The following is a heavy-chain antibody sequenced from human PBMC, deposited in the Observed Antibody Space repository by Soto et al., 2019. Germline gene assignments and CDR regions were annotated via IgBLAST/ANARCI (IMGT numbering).Heavy chain of an antibody. V-gene: IGHV1-18*01. CDR3: ARDRDYGDYVCWFDP. CDR1: GYTFTSYG. CDR2: ISAYNGNT. J-gene: IGHJ5*02. D-gene: IGHD4-17*01. Sequence: QVQLVQSGAEVKKPGASVKVSCKASGYTFTSYGITWVRQAPGQGLEWMGWISAYNGNTNYAQKLQGRVTMTTDTSTSRAYMELRSLRSDDTAVYYCARDRDYGDYVCWFDPWGQGTLVTVSS.